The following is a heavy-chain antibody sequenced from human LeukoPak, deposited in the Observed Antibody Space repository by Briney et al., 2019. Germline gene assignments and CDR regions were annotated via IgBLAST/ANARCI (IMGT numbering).Heavy chain of an antibody. V-gene: IGHV3-48*03. Sequence: GGSLRLSCAASGFTFSSYEMNWVRQAPGKGLEWVSYISSSGSTIYYADSVKGRFTISRDNAKNSLFLQMNSLRAEDTAVYYCAQDGLGTYYDSSGPEADDAFDIWGQGTMVTVSS. CDR2: ISSSGSTI. J-gene: IGHJ3*02. D-gene: IGHD3-22*01. CDR1: GFTFSSYE. CDR3: AQDGLGTYYDSSGPEADDAFDI.